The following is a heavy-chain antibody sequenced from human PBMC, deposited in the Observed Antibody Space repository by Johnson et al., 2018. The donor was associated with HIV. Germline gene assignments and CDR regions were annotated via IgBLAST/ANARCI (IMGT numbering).Heavy chain of an antibody. D-gene: IGHD6-6*01. CDR3: AKVHIPARWSAAFDI. CDR2: ISYDGSNK. CDR1: GFTFGSYG. J-gene: IGHJ3*02. Sequence: QVQLVESGGGVVQPGRSLRLSCAASGFTFGSYGIHWVRQAPGKGLEWVAVISYDGSNKYYADSVKGRFTNFRDNSKNTLYLQMSSLRTEDTAVYYCAKVHIPARWSAAFDIWGRGTLVTVSS. V-gene: IGHV3-30*18.